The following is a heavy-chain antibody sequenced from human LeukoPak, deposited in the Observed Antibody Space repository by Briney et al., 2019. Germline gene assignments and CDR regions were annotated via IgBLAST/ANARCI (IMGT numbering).Heavy chain of an antibody. J-gene: IGHJ3*02. CDR2: ISSSGSTI. Sequence: GGSLRLSCAASGFTFSDYYMSWIRQAPGKGLEWVSYISSSGSTIYYADSVKGRFTISRDNAKNSLYLQMNSLRAEDTALYYCAKDMTYDGTGAFDIWGQGTMVTVSS. D-gene: IGHD1-1*01. CDR3: AKDMTYDGTGAFDI. CDR1: GFTFSDYY. V-gene: IGHV3-11*01.